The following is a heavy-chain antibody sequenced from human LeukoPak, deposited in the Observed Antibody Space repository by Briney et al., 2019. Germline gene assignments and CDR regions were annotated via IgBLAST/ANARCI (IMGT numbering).Heavy chain of an antibody. V-gene: IGHV1-46*01. Sequence: SLKVSCKASGYTFTSYYMRWVRQAPGQGLEWIGIINPSGGSTSYAHKYQGRVTITRDISKSTVYMELNRLRSEDTSVYYCATGKIRYYFDYWGQGSQVSVPS. J-gene: IGHJ4*02. CDR1: GYTFTSYY. CDR2: INPSGGST. CDR3: ATGKIRYYFDY.